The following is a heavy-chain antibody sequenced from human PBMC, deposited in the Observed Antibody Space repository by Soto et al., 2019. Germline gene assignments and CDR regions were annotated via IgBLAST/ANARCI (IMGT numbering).Heavy chain of an antibody. CDR1: AVTFSNYV. CDR3: AKDLGQQLVLNEDMDV. V-gene: IGHV3-30*18. J-gene: IGHJ6*03. D-gene: IGHD6-13*01. CDR2: ISYDGNNK. Sequence: QMQLVESGGGVVQPGTSLRLSFLPSAVTFSNYVMYLLRQAPGKGLEWVAVISYDGNNKYYADSDKGRFTISKDNAKKMLYLQMNSLRPGDTGVYYFAKDLGQQLVLNEDMDVWGKGTKVTVSS.